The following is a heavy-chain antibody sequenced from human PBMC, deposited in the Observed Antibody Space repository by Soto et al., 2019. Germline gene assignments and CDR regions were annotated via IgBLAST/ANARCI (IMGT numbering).Heavy chain of an antibody. V-gene: IGHV3-7*01. CDR1: GFTFSAYW. J-gene: IGHJ6*02. D-gene: IGHD1-20*01. CDR2: IKHDGSEK. CDR3: AIITRGFSMDV. Sequence: EVQLVESGGGLVQPGGSLRLSCAASGFTFSAYWMSWVRQTPGKGLEWVANIKHDGSEKYYVDSVKGRFTISRDNAKNSLFLEMNSPRAEDTAVFYCAIITRGFSMDVWGQGTTVTVSS.